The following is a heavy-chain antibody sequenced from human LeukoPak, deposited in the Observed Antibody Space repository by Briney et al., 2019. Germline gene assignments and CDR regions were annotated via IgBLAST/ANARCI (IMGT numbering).Heavy chain of an antibody. V-gene: IGHV1-2*02. CDR3: ARDTGIAAAGTQSDYGMDV. D-gene: IGHD6-13*01. J-gene: IGHJ6*02. CDR2: INPNSGGT. CDR1: GYTFTGYY. Sequence: ASVKVSCKASGYTFTGYYMHWVRQAPGQGLEWMGWINPNSGGTNYAQKFQGRVTMTRDTSISTAYMELSRLRSDDKAVYYCARDTGIAAAGTQSDYGMDVWGQGTTVTVSS.